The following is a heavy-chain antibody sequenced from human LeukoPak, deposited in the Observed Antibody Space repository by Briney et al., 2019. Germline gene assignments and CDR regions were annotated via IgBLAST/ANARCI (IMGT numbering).Heavy chain of an antibody. J-gene: IGHJ4*02. Sequence: SETLSLTCTVSGGSLSSYYWSWIRQPPGKGLEWIGYIYTSGSTNYNPSLKSRVTISVDTSKSQFSLKLSSVTAADTAVYYCARHTIAAPAYYFDYWGQGTLVTVSS. CDR3: ARHTIAAPAYYFDY. CDR1: GGSLSSYY. D-gene: IGHD6-6*01. V-gene: IGHV4-4*09. CDR2: IYTSGST.